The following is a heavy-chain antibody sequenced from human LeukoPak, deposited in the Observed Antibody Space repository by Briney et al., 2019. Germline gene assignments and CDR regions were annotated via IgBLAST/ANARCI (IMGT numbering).Heavy chain of an antibody. D-gene: IGHD6-19*01. Sequence: GSLRLSCAASGFSFSSYNMNWVRQTPGKGLEWIGSIYYSGSTYYNPSLKSRVTISVDTSKNQFSLKLSSVTAADTAVYYCARQVRTPVASFDYWGQGTLVTVSS. CDR2: IYYSGST. V-gene: IGHV4-39*01. CDR3: ARQVRTPVASFDY. J-gene: IGHJ4*02. CDR1: GFSFSSYNMN.